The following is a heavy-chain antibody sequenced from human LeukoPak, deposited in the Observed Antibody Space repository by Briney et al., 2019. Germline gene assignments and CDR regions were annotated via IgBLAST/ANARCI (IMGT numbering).Heavy chain of an antibody. V-gene: IGHV3-74*01. CDR2: INTDGSST. CDR1: GFTFSSYW. CDR3: ARVGNSSSWY. J-gene: IGHJ4*02. D-gene: IGHD6-13*01. Sequence: GGSLRLSCAASGFTFSSYWMHWVRQAPGKGLVWVSRINTDGSSTSYADSVKGRFTISRDNAKNSLYLQMSSLRVADTAVYYCARVGNSSSWYWGQGTLVTVSS.